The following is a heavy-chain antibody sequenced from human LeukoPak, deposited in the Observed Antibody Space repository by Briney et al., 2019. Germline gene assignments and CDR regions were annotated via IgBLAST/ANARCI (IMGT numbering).Heavy chain of an antibody. CDR1: GGSISSSSYY. V-gene: IGHV4-39*01. Sequence: SETLSLTCTVSGGSISSSSYYWGWIRQPPGKGLEWIGSIYYGGYTYYNPSLKSRVTISVDTSKNQFSLRLSSVTAADTAVYYCARHSSGWYPYFDYWGQGTLVTVSS. D-gene: IGHD6-19*01. CDR3: ARHSSGWYPYFDY. CDR2: IYYGGYT. J-gene: IGHJ4*02.